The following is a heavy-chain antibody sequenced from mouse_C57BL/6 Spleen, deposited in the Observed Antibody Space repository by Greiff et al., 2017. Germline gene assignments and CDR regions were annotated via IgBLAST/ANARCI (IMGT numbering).Heavy chain of an antibody. CDR3: ARPYYNGSSYYYAMDY. CDR1: GYTFTSYW. D-gene: IGHD1-1*01. V-gene: IGHV1-53*01. Sequence: VQLQQPGTELVKPGASVKLSCKASGYTFTSYWMHWVKQRPGQGLEWIGNINPSNGGTNYNEKFQSKATMTVDKSSRTAYMQLSSLTSEDSAVXYCARPYYNGSSYYYAMDYWGQGTSVTVSS. CDR2: INPSNGGT. J-gene: IGHJ4*01.